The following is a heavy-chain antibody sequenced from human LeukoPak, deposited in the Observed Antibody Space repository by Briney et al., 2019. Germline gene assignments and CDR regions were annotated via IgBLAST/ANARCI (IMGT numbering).Heavy chain of an antibody. CDR3: ARGKYSYGYGYWRRWFDP. CDR1: GGSISSYY. D-gene: IGHD5-18*01. CDR2: IYYSGST. J-gene: IGHJ5*02. Sequence: SETLSLTCTVSGGSISSYYWSWIRQPPGKGLEWIGYIYYSGSTNYNPSLKSRVTISVDTSKNQFSLKLSSVTAADTAVYYCARGKYSYGYGYWRRWFDPWGQGTLVTVSS. V-gene: IGHV4-59*12.